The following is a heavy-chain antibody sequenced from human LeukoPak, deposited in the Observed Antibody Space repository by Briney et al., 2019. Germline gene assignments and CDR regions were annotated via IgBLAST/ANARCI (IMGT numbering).Heavy chain of an antibody. V-gene: IGHV4-59*01. CDR1: GGSLTNLY. D-gene: IGHD2/OR15-2a*01. Sequence: PSETLSLTCSVSGGSLTNLYWTWIRQPPGKGLEWIGDIYDSGSTRYNTSLESRVTISVDTSKNQFSLKLSSVTAADTAVYYCAKGGSTSFYYGDVWGQGTTVTVSS. CDR3: AKGGSTSFYYGDV. J-gene: IGHJ6*02. CDR2: IYDSGST.